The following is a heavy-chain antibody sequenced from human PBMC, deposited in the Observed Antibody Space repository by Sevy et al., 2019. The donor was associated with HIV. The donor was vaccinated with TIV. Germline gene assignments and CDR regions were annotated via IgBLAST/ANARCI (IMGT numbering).Heavy chain of an antibody. CDR2: ISSSSSTI. V-gene: IGHV3-48*02. CDR3: ASGSRKSSSITMVRGVMYWFDP. D-gene: IGHD3-10*01. Sequence: GGSLRLSCAASGFTFSSYSMNWVRQAPGKGLEWVSYISSSSSTIYYADSVKGRFTISRDNAKNSLYLQMNSLRDEDTAVYYCASGSRKSSSITMVRGVMYWFDPWGQGTLVTVSS. CDR1: GFTFSSYS. J-gene: IGHJ5*02.